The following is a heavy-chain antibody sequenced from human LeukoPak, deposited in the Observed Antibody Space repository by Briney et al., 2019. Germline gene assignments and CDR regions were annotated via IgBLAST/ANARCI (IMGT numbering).Heavy chain of an antibody. CDR2: ISYDGSNK. J-gene: IGHJ4*02. CDR3: ARADIAAAGTPRTYFDY. Sequence: PGRSLRLSCAASGFTFSGYAMHWVRQAPGKGLEWVAVISYDGSNKYYADSVKGRFTISRDNSKNTLYLQMNSLRAEDTAVYYCARADIAAAGTPRTYFDYWGQGTLVTVSS. V-gene: IGHV3-30-3*01. D-gene: IGHD6-13*01. CDR1: GFTFSGYA.